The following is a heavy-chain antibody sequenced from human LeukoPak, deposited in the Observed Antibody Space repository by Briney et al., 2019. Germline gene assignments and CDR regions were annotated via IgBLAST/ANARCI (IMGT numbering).Heavy chain of an antibody. CDR1: GGTFSSYA. J-gene: IGHJ6*02. CDR3: ARDRSYYGSGSSMDV. CDR2: IIPILGIA. Sequence: GASVKDSCKASGGTFSSYAISWVRQAPGQGLEWMGRIIPILGIANYAQKFQGRVTITADKSTSTAYMELSSLRSEDTAVYYCARDRSYYGSGSSMDVWGQGTTVTVSS. D-gene: IGHD3-10*01. V-gene: IGHV1-69*04.